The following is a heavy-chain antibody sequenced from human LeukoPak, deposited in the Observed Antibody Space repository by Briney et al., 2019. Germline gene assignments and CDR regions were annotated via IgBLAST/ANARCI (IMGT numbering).Heavy chain of an antibody. J-gene: IGHJ4*02. Sequence: GGSLRLSCAASGFTFDDYGMSWVRQAPGKGLEWVSGINWNGGSTGYADSVKGRFTISRDNAKNSLYLQMNSLRAEDTALYYCARVGDMEEGVCYYSDYWGQGTLVTVSS. CDR2: INWNGGST. CDR1: GFTFDDYG. V-gene: IGHV3-20*04. D-gene: IGHD2-15*01. CDR3: ARVGDMEEGVCYYSDY.